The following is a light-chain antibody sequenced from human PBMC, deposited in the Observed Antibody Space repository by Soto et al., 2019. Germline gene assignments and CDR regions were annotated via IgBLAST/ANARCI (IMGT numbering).Light chain of an antibody. Sequence: DIQMTQSPSSLSASVGDRVTITCRASQVINNYLAWYRQKPGKVPELLIYAASTLQSGVPSRFSGGGSGTEFTLTNSSLQPDDVATYYCQRYDSAPRTFGQGTKVEIK. CDR2: AAS. V-gene: IGKV1-27*01. CDR3: QRYDSAPRT. CDR1: QVINNY. J-gene: IGKJ1*01.